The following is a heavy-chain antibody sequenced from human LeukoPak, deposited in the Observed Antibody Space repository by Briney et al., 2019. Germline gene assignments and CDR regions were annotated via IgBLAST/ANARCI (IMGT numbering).Heavy chain of an antibody. Sequence: ASVKVSCKASGYTFTSYGISWVRQAPGQGLEWMGWISAYNGNTNFAQKLQGRVTMTRDMSTSTVYMELSSLRSEDTAVYYCARAGYYYDSSGNDAFDIWGQGTMVTVSS. CDR3: ARAGYYYDSSGNDAFDI. V-gene: IGHV1-18*01. D-gene: IGHD3-22*01. CDR1: GYTFTSYG. J-gene: IGHJ3*02. CDR2: ISAYNGNT.